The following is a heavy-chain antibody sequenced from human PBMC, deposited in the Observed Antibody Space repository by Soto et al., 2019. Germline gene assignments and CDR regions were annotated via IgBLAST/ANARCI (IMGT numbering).Heavy chain of an antibody. D-gene: IGHD3-10*01. Sequence: SETLSLTCAVSGGSISSGGYSWSWIRQPPGKGLEWIGYIYHSGNTNYNPSLKSRVTMAVDKSRNQFSLKLSSVTAADTAVYYCARRWGEGRVDYWGQGTLVTVS. V-gene: IGHV4-30-2*01. CDR1: GGSISSGGYS. CDR3: ARRWGEGRVDY. J-gene: IGHJ4*02. CDR2: IYHSGNT.